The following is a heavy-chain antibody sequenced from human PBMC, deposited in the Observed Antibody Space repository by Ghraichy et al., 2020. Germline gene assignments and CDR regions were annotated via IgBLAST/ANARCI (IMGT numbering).Heavy chain of an antibody. V-gene: IGHV3-7*03. D-gene: IGHD6-6*01. CDR2: INQDGSQT. CDR3: ARIGYSSSSFDY. CDR1: GFTYTRYW. Sequence: GGSLRLSCSASGFTYTRYWMSWVRQAPGKGLEWLANINQDGSQTDCVDSVKGRFSFPRDNAKNSLYLQLNSLGAEDTAVYFCARIGYSSSSFDYWGQETLVTVSS. J-gene: IGHJ4*02.